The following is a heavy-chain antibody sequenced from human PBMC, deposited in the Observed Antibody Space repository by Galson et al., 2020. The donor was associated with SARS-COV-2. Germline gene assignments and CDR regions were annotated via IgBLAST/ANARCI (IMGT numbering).Heavy chain of an antibody. CDR2: IYYSGST. D-gene: IGHD3-22*01. CDR1: GGSISSGGYY. CDR3: ASGDSSGYYYFDY. J-gene: IGHJ4*02. Sequence: ASETLSLTCTVSGGSISSGGYYWSWIRQHPGKGLEWIGYIYYSGSTYYNPSLKSRVTISVDTSKNQFSLKLSSVTAADTAVYYCASGDSSGYYYFDYWGQGTLVTVSS. V-gene: IGHV4-31*03.